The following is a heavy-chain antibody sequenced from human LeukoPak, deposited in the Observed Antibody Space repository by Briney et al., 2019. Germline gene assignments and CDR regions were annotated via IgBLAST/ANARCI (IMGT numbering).Heavy chain of an antibody. CDR1: GFTFSSYA. V-gene: IGHV3-23*01. Sequence: GGSLRLSCAASGFTFSSYAMSWVRQAPGKGLEWVSAISGNGGSTYYADSVKGRFTISRDNSKNSLYLQMNSLRAEDTAVYYCVKSDLGSESFSYYFDYWGQGTLVTVSS. CDR2: ISGNGGST. D-gene: IGHD3-16*01. CDR3: VKSDLGSESFSYYFDY. J-gene: IGHJ4*02.